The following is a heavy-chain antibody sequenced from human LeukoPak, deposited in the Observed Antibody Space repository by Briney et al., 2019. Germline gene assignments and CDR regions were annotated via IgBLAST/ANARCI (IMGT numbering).Heavy chain of an antibody. Sequence: GGSLRLSCAASGFTFSSYSMNWVRQAPGKGLEWVSSISSSSSYIYYADSVKGRFTISRDNAKNSLYLQVNSLRAEDTAVYYCATICGSDCYSVATFDYWGQGTLVTVSS. CDR2: ISSSSSYI. CDR1: GFTFSSYS. J-gene: IGHJ4*02. CDR3: ATICGSDCYSVATFDY. V-gene: IGHV3-21*01. D-gene: IGHD2-21*02.